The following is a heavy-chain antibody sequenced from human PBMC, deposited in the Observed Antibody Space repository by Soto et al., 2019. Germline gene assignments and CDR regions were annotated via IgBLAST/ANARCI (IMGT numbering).Heavy chain of an antibody. D-gene: IGHD2-21*02. CDR3: ARDQRVSLTAIRAFDL. Sequence: QVQLMQSGAEEKKPGASVKVFCKASGYTFTSYGFSWVRQAPGQGLEWMGWISPYNGDTAYAQNLQGRVTMTTDTSTSTAYMELRSLRSADTAVYYCARDQRVSLTAIRAFDLWGRGTLVTVSS. V-gene: IGHV1-18*01. CDR1: GYTFTSYG. J-gene: IGHJ2*01. CDR2: ISPYNGDT.